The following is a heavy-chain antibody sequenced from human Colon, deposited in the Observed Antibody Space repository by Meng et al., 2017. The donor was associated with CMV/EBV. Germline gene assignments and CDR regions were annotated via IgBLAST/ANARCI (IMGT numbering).Heavy chain of an antibody. Sequence: GGSLRLSCAASGFTLSGYAMHWVRQAPGKGLEWVAVISYVGTTTYYADSVKGRFTISRDNSKNALYLQMNNLRPEDTAVYYCARGDRGGLGWFDPWGQGTLVTVSS. CDR2: ISYVGTTT. J-gene: IGHJ5*02. D-gene: IGHD3-10*01. V-gene: IGHV3-30-3*01. CDR1: GFTLSGYA. CDR3: ARGDRGGLGWFDP.